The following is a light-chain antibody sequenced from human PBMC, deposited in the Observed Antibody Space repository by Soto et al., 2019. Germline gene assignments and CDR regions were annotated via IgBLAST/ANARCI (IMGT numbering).Light chain of an antibody. CDR2: SNN. Sequence: QSVLTQPPSASGTPGQRVTISCSGSSSNIGSNTVNWYQQLPGTAPTLLIYSNNQRPSGVPDRFSGSKSGTSASLAISGLQSEDEADYYCAAWDDSRNGPVVFGGGTQLTVL. CDR3: AAWDDSRNGPVV. CDR1: SSNIGSNT. V-gene: IGLV1-44*01. J-gene: IGLJ2*01.